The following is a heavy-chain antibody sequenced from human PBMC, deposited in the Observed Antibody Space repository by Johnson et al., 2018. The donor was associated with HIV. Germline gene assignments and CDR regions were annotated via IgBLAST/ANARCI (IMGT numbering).Heavy chain of an antibody. J-gene: IGHJ3*02. CDR2: IWYDGSNK. Sequence: VQLVESGGGVVQPGRSLRLSCAASGFTFSSYGMHWVRQAPGKGLEWVAVIWYDGSNKYYADSVKGRFTISRDNSKNTLYLQMNSLRAEDTAVYYCAKDNPGVCHAFDIWGQGTMFTVSS. CDR3: AKDNPGVCHAFDI. V-gene: IGHV3-33*06. D-gene: IGHD1-14*01. CDR1: GFTFSSYG.